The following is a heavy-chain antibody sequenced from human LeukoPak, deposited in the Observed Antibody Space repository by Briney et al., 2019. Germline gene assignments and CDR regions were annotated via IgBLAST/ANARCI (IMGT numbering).Heavy chain of an antibody. J-gene: IGHJ4*02. Sequence: GGSLRLSCTASGFTFGDYAMSWVRQAPGKGLEWVGFIRSKAYGGTTEYAASVKGRFTISRDDSKSIAYLQMNSLKTEETAVYYCTRDLYYDFWSGFDYWGQGTLVTVSS. CDR3: TRDLYYDFWSGFDY. D-gene: IGHD3-3*01. CDR1: GFTFGDYA. V-gene: IGHV3-49*04. CDR2: IRSKAYGGTT.